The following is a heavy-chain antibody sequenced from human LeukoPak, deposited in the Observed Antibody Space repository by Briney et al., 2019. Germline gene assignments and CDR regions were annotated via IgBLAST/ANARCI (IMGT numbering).Heavy chain of an antibody. CDR3: ARGEVGATRVLEDY. CDR1: GYTFTGYY. Sequence: ASVKVSCKASGYTFTGYYMHWVRQAPGQGLEWMGWINPNSGGTNYAQKFQGRVTMTRDTSISTAYMELSRLRSDDTAVYYCARGEVGATRVLEDYWGQGTLVTVSS. V-gene: IGHV1-2*02. D-gene: IGHD1-26*01. J-gene: IGHJ4*02. CDR2: INPNSGGT.